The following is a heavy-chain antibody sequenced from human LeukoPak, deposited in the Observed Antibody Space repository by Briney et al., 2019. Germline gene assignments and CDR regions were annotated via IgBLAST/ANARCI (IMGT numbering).Heavy chain of an antibody. Sequence: ASVKVSCKASGYTFTGYYMHWVRQAPGQGLEWMGWINPNSGGTNYAQKFQGRVTMTRDTSISTAYMELSRLRSDDTAVYYCARVAGYCSGGSCYVGDYWGQGTLVTVSS. CDR3: ARVAGYCSGGSCYVGDY. CDR1: GYTFTGYY. CDR2: INPNSGGT. V-gene: IGHV1-2*02. D-gene: IGHD2-15*01. J-gene: IGHJ4*02.